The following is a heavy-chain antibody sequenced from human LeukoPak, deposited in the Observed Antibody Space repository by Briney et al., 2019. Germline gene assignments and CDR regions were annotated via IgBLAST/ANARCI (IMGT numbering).Heavy chain of an antibody. V-gene: IGHV1-18*01. CDR2: ISAYNGNT. J-gene: IGHJ4*02. CDR1: GYTFTSYG. CDR3: ARDRPGTTVTTASS. D-gene: IGHD4-17*01. Sequence: GASVKLSCTASGYTFTSYGISWVRQAPGQGLEWMGSISAYNGNTNYAQTLKGRFTMTTDTSTSTPYMELRSLRSDDTAVYYCARDRPGTTVTTASSWGQGSPVT.